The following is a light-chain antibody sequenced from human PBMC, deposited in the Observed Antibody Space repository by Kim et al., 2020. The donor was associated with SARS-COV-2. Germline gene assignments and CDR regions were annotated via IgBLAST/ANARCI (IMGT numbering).Light chain of an antibody. CDR1: ESVSIN. CDR2: GAS. Sequence: EIVMTQSPATLSVSPGERATLSCRASESVSINVAWYQQRPGQAPRLLIYGASTRASGIPARFSGSESGTEFTLTISSLQSEDFAVYYCQQYNKWPPITFGQGTRLEIK. J-gene: IGKJ5*01. CDR3: QQYNKWPPIT. V-gene: IGKV3-15*01.